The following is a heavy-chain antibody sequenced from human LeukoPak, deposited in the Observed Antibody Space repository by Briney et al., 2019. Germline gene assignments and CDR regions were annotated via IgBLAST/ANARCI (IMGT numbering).Heavy chain of an antibody. CDR3: ARDYGSGSYLLYYFDY. CDR1: GFTFGSYG. V-gene: IGHV3-33*01. J-gene: IGHJ4*02. Sequence: GRSLRLSCAASGFTFGSYGMHWVRQAPGKGLEWVAVIWYDGSNKYYADSVKGRFTISRDNSKNTLYLQMNSLRAEDTAVYYCARDYGSGSYLLYYFDYWGQGTLVTVSS. CDR2: IWYDGSNK. D-gene: IGHD3-10*01.